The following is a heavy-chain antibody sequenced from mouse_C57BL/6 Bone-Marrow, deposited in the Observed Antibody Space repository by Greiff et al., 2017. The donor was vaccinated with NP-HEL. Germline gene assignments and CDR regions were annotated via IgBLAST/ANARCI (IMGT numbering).Heavy chain of an antibody. V-gene: IGHV5-9-1*02. CDR1: GFTFSSYA. Sequence: EVKLVESGEGLVKPGGSLKLSCAASGFTFSSYAMSWVRQTPEKRLEWVAYISSGGDYIYYADTVKGRFTISRDNARNTLYLQMSSLKSEDTAMYYCTRDHNWDDYYAMDYWGQGTSVTVSS. CDR2: ISSGGDYI. J-gene: IGHJ4*01. CDR3: TRDHNWDDYYAMDY. D-gene: IGHD4-1*02.